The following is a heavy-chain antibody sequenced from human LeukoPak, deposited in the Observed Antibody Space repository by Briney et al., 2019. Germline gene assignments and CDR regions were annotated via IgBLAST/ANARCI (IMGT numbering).Heavy chain of an antibody. Sequence: PGGSLRLSCAASGFTFSSYEMNWVRQAPGKGLEWVSLMYSGGSTYYADSVKGRFTFSRDNSKNTLYLQMNSLRAEDTAVYYCARGIAHYYGSGSFYMDVWGKGTTVTISS. CDR1: GFTFSSYE. CDR2: MYSGGST. V-gene: IGHV3-53*01. J-gene: IGHJ6*03. CDR3: ARGIAHYYGSGSFYMDV. D-gene: IGHD3-10*01.